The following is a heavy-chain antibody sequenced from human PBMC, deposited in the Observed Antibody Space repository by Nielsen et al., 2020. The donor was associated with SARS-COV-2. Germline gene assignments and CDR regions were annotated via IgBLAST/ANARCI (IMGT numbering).Heavy chain of an antibody. V-gene: IGHV7-4-1*02. CDR2: INTNTGNP. D-gene: IGHD2-2*01. J-gene: IGHJ3*02. CDR1: GYTFTSYA. CDR3: ARGWIVVVPAASARGDAFDI. Sequence: ASVKVSCKASGYTFTSYAMNWVRQAPGQGLEWMGWINTNTGNPTYAQGFTGQFVFSLDTSVSTAYLQISSLKAEDTAVYYCARGWIVVVPAASARGDAFDIWGQGTMVTVSS.